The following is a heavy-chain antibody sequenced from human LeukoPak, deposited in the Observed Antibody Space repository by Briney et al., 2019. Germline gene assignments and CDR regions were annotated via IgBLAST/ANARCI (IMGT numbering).Heavy chain of an antibody. Sequence: GGSLRLSGAASGFTFSNAWMSWVRQAPGKGLEWVGRIKSKTDGGTTDYAAPVKGRFTISRDDSKNTLYLQMNSLKTEDTAVYYCTTDLADYYDSSGYYGYYFDYWGQGTLVTVSS. J-gene: IGHJ4*02. CDR1: GFTFSNAW. V-gene: IGHV3-15*01. CDR3: TTDLADYYDSSGYYGYYFDY. D-gene: IGHD3-22*01. CDR2: IKSKTDGGTT.